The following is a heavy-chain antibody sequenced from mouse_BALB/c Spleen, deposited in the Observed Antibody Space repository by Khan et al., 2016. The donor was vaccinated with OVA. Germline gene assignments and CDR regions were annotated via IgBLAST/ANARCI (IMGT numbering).Heavy chain of an antibody. D-gene: IGHD2-13*01. CDR2: INTFTGEP. Sequence: QIQLVQSGPELRKPGETVKISCQTSGYTFTDFRVNWVKQAPGMGLKWMGCINTFTGEPTYGDDFKGRFAFSLETSASTAYLQINNLNNEDMAAYFCSRHGHGESFYLDFRGQGTTLTISS. CDR1: GYTFTDFR. CDR3: SRHGHGESFYLDF. V-gene: IGHV9-1*02. J-gene: IGHJ2*01.